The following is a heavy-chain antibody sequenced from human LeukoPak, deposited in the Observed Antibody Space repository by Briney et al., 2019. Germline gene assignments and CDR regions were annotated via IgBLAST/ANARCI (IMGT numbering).Heavy chain of an antibody. CDR3: ARALYYYGSASYQV. CDR1: GYTFTGCY. V-gene: IGHV1-2*02. J-gene: IGHJ4*02. Sequence: ASVKVSCKASGYTFTGCYMHWVRQAPGQGLEWMGWINPNSGGTNYAQKFQGRDTMTRDASISTAYMELSRLRSDDAAVYYCARALYYYGSASYQVWGQGTLVTVSS. CDR2: INPNSGGT. D-gene: IGHD3-10*01.